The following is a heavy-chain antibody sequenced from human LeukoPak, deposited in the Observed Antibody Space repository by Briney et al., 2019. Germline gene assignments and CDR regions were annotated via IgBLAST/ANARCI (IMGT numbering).Heavy chain of an antibody. V-gene: IGHV4-30-2*01. J-gene: IGHJ4*02. D-gene: IGHD1-26*01. Sequence: SETLSLTCTVSGGSISSGGYYWSWIRQPPGKGLEWIGYIYHSGSTYYNPSLKSRVTISVDRSKNQFSLKLSSVTAADTAVYYCARTNSGSYYFDYWGQGTLVTVSS. CDR2: IYHSGST. CDR1: GGSISSGGYY. CDR3: ARTNSGSYYFDY.